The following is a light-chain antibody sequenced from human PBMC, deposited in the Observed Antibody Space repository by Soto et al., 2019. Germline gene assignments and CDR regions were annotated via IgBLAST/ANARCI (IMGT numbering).Light chain of an antibody. CDR3: SSYTSSILA. CDR2: EVS. Sequence: QLVLTQPASVSGSPGQSITISCTGTNSDIGGYNYVSWYQQYPGKAPKLMIYEVSNRPSGVSNRFSGSKSGNTASLTTSGLQAEDEADYYCSSYTSSILAFGRGTKLTVL. J-gene: IGLJ3*02. CDR1: NSDIGGYNY. V-gene: IGLV2-14*01.